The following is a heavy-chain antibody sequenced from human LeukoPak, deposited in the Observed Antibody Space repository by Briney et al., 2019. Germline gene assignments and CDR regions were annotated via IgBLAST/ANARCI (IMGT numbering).Heavy chain of an antibody. V-gene: IGHV3-48*01. CDR1: GFTFISYS. J-gene: IGHJ6*03. Sequence: GGSLRLSCAASGFTFISYSMNWVRQAPGKGLEWISYISSNSSTIFYADSVKGRFTISRDNAKNSLYVQMNSLRADDTAIYYCARDGLMDVWGTGTTVTVSS. CDR2: ISSNSSTI. CDR3: ARDGLMDV.